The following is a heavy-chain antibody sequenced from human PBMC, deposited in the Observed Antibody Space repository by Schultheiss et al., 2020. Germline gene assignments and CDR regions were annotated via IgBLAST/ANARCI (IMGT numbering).Heavy chain of an antibody. Sequence: GGSLRLSCAASGFTFSGSVMHWVRQASGKGLEWVGRIRSKANSYATAYAASVKGRFTISRDDSKNTAYLQMNSLKTEDTAVYYCTRQEDGDYAHPTPYYYYMDVWGKGTTVTVSS. CDR2: IRSKANSYAT. CDR3: TRQEDGDYAHPTPYYYYMDV. V-gene: IGHV3-73*01. CDR1: GFTFSGSV. J-gene: IGHJ6*03. D-gene: IGHD4-17*01.